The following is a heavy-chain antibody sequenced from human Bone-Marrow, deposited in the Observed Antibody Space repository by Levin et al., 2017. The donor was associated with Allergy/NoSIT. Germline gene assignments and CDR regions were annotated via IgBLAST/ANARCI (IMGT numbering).Heavy chain of an antibody. D-gene: IGHD3-10*01. J-gene: IGHJ6*02. CDR2: ITGSGGST. Sequence: GESLKISCTASGFTFSDYAMTWVRQAPGKGLEWVSTITGSGGSTYYGDSVKGRFTISRDNSRNTLHLEMNSLRAEDTAVYFCGKDPKVIKWFGDLVSDDIDVWGQGTTVTVSS. V-gene: IGHV3-23*01. CDR3: GKDPKVIKWFGDLVSDDIDV. CDR1: GFTFSDYA.